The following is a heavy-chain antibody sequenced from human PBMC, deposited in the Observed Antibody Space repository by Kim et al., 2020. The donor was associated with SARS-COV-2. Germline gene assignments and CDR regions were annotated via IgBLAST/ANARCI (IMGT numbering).Heavy chain of an antibody. CDR1: GFTFSNAW. CDR3: TTEVEQQLVDYYYGMDV. D-gene: IGHD6-13*01. V-gene: IGHV3-15*01. CDR2: IKSKTDGGTT. J-gene: IGHJ6*02. Sequence: GGSLRLSCAASGFTFSNAWMSWVRQAPGKGLEWVGRIKSKTDGGTTDYAAPVKGRFTISRDDSKNTLYLQMNSLKTEDTAVYYCTTEVEQQLVDYYYGMDVWGQGTTVTVSS.